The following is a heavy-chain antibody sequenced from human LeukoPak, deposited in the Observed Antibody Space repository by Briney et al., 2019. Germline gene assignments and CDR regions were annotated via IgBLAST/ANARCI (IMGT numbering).Heavy chain of an antibody. CDR1: GGSISSYY. CDR3: ARELPYCSSTSCYYKGFFDY. CDR2: IYYSGST. J-gene: IGHJ4*02. D-gene: IGHD2-2*01. V-gene: IGHV4-59*01. Sequence: SETLSLTCTVSGGSISSYYWSWIRQPPGKGLEWIGYIYYSGSTNYNPSLKSRVTISVDTSKNQFSLKLSSVTAADTAVYYCARELPYCSSTSCYYKGFFDYWGQGTLVTVSS.